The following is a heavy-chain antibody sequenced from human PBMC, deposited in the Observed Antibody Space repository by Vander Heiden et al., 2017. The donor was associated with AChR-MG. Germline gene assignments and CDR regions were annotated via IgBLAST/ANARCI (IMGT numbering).Heavy chain of an antibody. V-gene: IGHV3-13*05. Sequence: EVQLVESGGGLVQPGGSLRLSCAASGFTFSSYDMHWVRKATGKGLEWVSAIGTAGDPYYPGSVKGRFTISRENAKNSLYLQMNSLRAGDTAVYYCARESPAAWGGFDYWGQGTLVTVSS. D-gene: IGHD3-10*01. CDR1: GFTFSSYD. CDR2: IGTAGDP. CDR3: ARESPAAWGGFDY. J-gene: IGHJ4*02.